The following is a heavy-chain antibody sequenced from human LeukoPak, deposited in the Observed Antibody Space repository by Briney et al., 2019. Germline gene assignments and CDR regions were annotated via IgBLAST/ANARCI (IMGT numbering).Heavy chain of an antibody. CDR3: AQFAKGG. CDR1: GFTVSSNY. V-gene: IGHV3-72*01. CDR2: IKHKAHSYTT. Sequence: GGSLRLSCAASGFTVSSNYMDWVRQAPGKGLEWVGRIKHKAHSYTTEYAASVKGRFTISRDDSKSSLYLQMNSLKIEDTAVYYCAQFAKGGWGQGTLVTVSS. D-gene: IGHD2-21*01. J-gene: IGHJ4*02.